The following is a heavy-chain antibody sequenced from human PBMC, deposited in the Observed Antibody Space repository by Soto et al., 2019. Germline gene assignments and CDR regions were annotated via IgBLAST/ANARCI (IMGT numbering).Heavy chain of an antibody. CDR1: GYSFTRYW. CDR2: IYPGDSDS. Sequence: GDSLTSSCTCSGYSFTRYWIRWGRQIPGKGLEWMGIIYPGDSDSRYSPSLQGQVSISADKSISTGYLQWSSLKAADTAMYYCATPLRITMVRDLYYYYGMDVWGQGTTVTVSS. D-gene: IGHD3-10*01. J-gene: IGHJ6*02. CDR3: ATPLRITMVRDLYYYYGMDV. V-gene: IGHV5-51*01.